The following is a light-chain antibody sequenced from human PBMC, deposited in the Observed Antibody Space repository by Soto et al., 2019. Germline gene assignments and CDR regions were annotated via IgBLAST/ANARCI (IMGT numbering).Light chain of an antibody. Sequence: EIVMTQSPATLSVSPGERATLSCRASQSVSSNLAWYQQKPGQAPRLLIYGASTGATGIPARFSGSGSGTEFILTISSLQSEDFAVYYCQQYGISPSYTFAQGTKLEIK. CDR2: GAS. CDR3: QQYGISPSYT. V-gene: IGKV3-15*01. CDR1: QSVSSN. J-gene: IGKJ2*01.